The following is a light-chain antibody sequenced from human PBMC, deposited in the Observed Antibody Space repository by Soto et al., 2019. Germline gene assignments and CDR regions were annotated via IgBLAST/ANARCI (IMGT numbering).Light chain of an antibody. Sequence: EIVLTQSPGTLSLSPGEGATLSCRASQSVSSSYLAWYQQKPGQTPRLLIYAASSRATGIPDRFSGSGSGTDFTLTISRLEPEDFAVYYCQQFQNRLTFGGGTTVEIK. V-gene: IGKV3-20*01. CDR1: QSVSSSY. J-gene: IGKJ4*01. CDR3: QQFQNRLT. CDR2: AAS.